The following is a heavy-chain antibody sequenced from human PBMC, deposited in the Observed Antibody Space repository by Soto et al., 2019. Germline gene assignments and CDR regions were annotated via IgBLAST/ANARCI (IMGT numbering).Heavy chain of an antibody. Sequence: QLQLQESGPGLVKPSETLSLTCTVSGGSISSSSYYWGWIRQPPGKGLEWVGSIYYSGSTYYNSSLRSRVTMSVDTSKNQFSLKLSSVTAADTAVYYCAGQTVAGTDYWGQGTLVTVSS. D-gene: IGHD6-19*01. V-gene: IGHV4-39*01. CDR3: AGQTVAGTDY. J-gene: IGHJ4*02. CDR1: GGSISSSSYY. CDR2: IYYSGST.